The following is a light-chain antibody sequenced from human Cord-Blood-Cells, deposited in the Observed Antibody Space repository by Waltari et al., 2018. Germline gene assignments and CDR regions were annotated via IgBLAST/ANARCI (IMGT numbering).Light chain of an antibody. CDR1: SSDVGGYNY. CDR3: SSYTSSFYV. V-gene: IGLV2-14*01. Sequence: QSALTQSASVSGSPGQSITISCTGTSSDVGGYNYVSWYQQHPGKAPKLSIYDVSNRPSGVSNRFPCSNAGTTASLTISGLQAEDEADYYCSSYTSSFYVFGTGTKVTVL. CDR2: DVS. J-gene: IGLJ1*01.